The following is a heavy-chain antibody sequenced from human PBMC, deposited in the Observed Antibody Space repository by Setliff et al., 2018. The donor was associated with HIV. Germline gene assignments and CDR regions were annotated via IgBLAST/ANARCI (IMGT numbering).Heavy chain of an antibody. CDR1: GYTFTSYY. Sequence: ASVKVSCKASGYTFTSYYMHWVRQAPGQGLEWMGIINPSGGSTSYAQKFQGRVTMTRDTSTSTVYMELSSLRSEDTAVYYCARVRPKNRYYNFWSGYFGAFDIWGQGTMGT. V-gene: IGHV1-46*01. CDR3: ARVRPKNRYYNFWSGYFGAFDI. J-gene: IGHJ3*02. D-gene: IGHD3-3*01. CDR2: INPSGGST.